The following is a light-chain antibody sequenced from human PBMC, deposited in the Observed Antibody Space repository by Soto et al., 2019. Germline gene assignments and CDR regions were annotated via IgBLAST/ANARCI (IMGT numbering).Light chain of an antibody. V-gene: IGKV3-15*01. Sequence: EIVMTQSPFTLSVSPVERATLSCRASQFVSSNLAWYQQKPGQAPRLLIYSAFTRATGVPARFSGRGSGTEFTLTISSLQSEDFAVYHCQQYNNWPRTFGQGTKVDI. CDR1: QFVSSN. CDR2: SAF. CDR3: QQYNNWPRT. J-gene: IGKJ1*01.